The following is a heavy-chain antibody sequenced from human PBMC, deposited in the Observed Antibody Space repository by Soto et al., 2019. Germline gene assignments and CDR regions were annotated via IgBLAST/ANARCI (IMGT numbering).Heavy chain of an antibody. CDR3: ARLTLYCSGGSCYSDY. CDR2: INPSGGST. V-gene: IGHV1-46*03. D-gene: IGHD2-15*01. J-gene: IGHJ4*02. CDR1: GYTFTSYY. Sequence: QVQLVQSGAEVKKPGASVKVSCKASGYTFTSYYMHWVRQAPGQGLEWMGIINPSGGSTSYAQKFQGRVTMTRDTSTSTVHMELSSLRSEDTAVYYCARLTLYCSGGSCYSDYWGQGTLVTVSS.